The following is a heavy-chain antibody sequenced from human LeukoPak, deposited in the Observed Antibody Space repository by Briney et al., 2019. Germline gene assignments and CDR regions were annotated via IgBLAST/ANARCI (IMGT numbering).Heavy chain of an antibody. J-gene: IGHJ4*02. Sequence: SETLSLTCAVYGGSFSGYYWSWIRQPPGKGLEWIGEINHSGSTNYNPSLKSRVTISVDTSKNQFSLKLNSVTAADTAVYYCARRNLEQWLARGRLDYWGQGTLVTVSS. CDR3: ARRNLEQWLARGRLDY. V-gene: IGHV4-34*01. CDR1: GGSFSGYY. CDR2: INHSGST. D-gene: IGHD6-19*01.